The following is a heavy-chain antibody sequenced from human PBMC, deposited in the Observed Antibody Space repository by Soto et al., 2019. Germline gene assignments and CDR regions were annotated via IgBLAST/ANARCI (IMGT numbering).Heavy chain of an antibody. D-gene: IGHD1-26*01. CDR1: GFSLSASGVG. CDR3: GRGVGARGFDY. J-gene: IGHJ4*02. V-gene: IGHV2-5*02. CDR2: IYWDDDK. Sequence: QITLEESGPTLVKPTQTLTLTCTFSGFSLSASGVGVGWIRQPPGKALEWLALIYWDDDKRYSPSLKSRLTITKDTSKNQVVLTMTNMDPVDTGTDYCGRGVGARGFDYWGQGPLVTVSS.